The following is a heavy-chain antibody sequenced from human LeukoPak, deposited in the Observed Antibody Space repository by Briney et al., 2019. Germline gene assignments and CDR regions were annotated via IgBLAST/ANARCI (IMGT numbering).Heavy chain of an antibody. D-gene: IGHD4-17*01. CDR1: GGSFSGYY. Sequence: SETLSLTCAVYGGSFSGYYWSWIRRPPGKRPEWIGEINHSGSTNYNPSLKSRVTISVDTSKNQLSLKLSSVTAADTAVYYCARGRGTVTTYPWFDPWGQGTLVTVSS. CDR2: INHSGST. V-gene: IGHV4-34*01. J-gene: IGHJ5*02. CDR3: ARGRGTVTTYPWFDP.